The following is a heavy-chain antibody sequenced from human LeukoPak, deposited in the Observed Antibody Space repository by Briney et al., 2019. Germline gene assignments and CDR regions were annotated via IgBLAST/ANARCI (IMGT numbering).Heavy chain of an antibody. CDR3: AKDGEYQRPYYYYMDV. V-gene: IGHV3-30*02. CDR2: IRYDGSNK. D-gene: IGHD2-2*01. Sequence: GGSLRLSCAASGFTFSSYGMHWVRQAPGKGLEWVAFIRYDGSNKYYADSVKGRFTISRDNSKNILYLQMNSLRAEDTAVYYCAKDGEYQRPYYYYMDVWGKGTTVTVSS. J-gene: IGHJ6*03. CDR1: GFTFSSYG.